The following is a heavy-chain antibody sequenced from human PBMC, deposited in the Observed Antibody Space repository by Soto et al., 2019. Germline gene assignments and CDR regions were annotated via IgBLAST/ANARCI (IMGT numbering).Heavy chain of an antibody. CDR3: ARDAPPGGNPEAAYDY. CDR2: IIPIFGTA. J-gene: IGHJ4*02. CDR1: GGTFSSYA. Sequence: ASVKVSCKASGGTFSSYAISWVRQAPGQGLEWMGGIIPIFGTANYAQKFQGRVTITADESTSTAYMELSSLRSEDTAVYYCARDAPPGGNPEAAYDYWGQGTLVTVSS. V-gene: IGHV1-69*13. D-gene: IGHD2-15*01.